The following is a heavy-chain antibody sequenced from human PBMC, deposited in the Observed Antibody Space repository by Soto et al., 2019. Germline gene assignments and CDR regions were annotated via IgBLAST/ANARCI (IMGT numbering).Heavy chain of an antibody. V-gene: IGHV4-31*03. CDR1: GGSISSGGYY. CDR3: ARANQSGSRYDVIQH. CDR2: IYYSGST. D-gene: IGHD3-22*01. Sequence: SETLSLTCTVSGGSISSGGYYWSWIRQHPGKGLEWIGYIYYSGSTYYNPSLKSRVTISVDTSKNQFSLKLSSVTAADTAVYYCARANQSGSRYDVIQHWGQGTLVTVSS. J-gene: IGHJ1*01.